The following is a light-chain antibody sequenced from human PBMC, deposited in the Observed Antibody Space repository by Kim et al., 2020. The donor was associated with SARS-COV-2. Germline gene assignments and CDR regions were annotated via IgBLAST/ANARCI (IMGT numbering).Light chain of an antibody. CDR1: QDIANY. CDR3: QQYANLPPT. J-gene: IGKJ5*01. CDR2: DAS. Sequence: DIQMTQSPSSLSASVGDRVTITCQASQDIANYLNWYQQKPGKAPKFLIYDASHLETGVPSRFSGSGSGTDFTFTISSLQPEDIATYYCQQYANLPPTFGQGTRLEIK. V-gene: IGKV1-33*01.